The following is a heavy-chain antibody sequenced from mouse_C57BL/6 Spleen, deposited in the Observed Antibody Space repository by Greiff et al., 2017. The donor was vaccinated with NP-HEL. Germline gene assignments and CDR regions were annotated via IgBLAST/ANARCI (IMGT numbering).Heavy chain of an antibody. CDR3: ARHGNSFDY. J-gene: IGHJ2*01. CDR2: ISNGGGST. D-gene: IGHD1-1*02. CDR1: GFTFSDYH. V-gene: IGHV5-12*01. Sequence: EVKLVESGGGLVQPGGSLKLSCAASGFTFSDYHMYWVRQTPEKRLEWVAYISNGGGSTYYPDTVKGRFTISRDNAKNTLYLQMSRLKSEDTAMYYCARHGNSFDYWGQGTTLTVSS.